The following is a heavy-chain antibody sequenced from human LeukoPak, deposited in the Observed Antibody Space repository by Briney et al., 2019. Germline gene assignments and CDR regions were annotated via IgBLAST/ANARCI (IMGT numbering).Heavy chain of an antibody. D-gene: IGHD3-9*01. CDR1: GFTFSSYE. J-gene: IGHJ4*02. Sequence: PGGSLRLPCAASGFTFSSYEMNWVRQAPGKGLEWVSYISSSGSTIYYADSVKGRFTISRDNAKNSLYLQMNSLRAEDTAVYYCARGRLVRYFDWPREDYWGQGTLVTVSS. V-gene: IGHV3-48*03. CDR2: ISSSGSTI. CDR3: ARGRLVRYFDWPREDY.